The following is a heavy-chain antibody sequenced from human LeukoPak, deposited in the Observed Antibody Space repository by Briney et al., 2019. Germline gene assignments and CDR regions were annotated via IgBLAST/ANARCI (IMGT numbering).Heavy chain of an antibody. Sequence: PGGSLRLSCAASGFTFSSCAMSWVRQAPGKGLEWVSAISGSDGSTYYADSVKGRFTIFRDNSKNTLYLQMNSLRAEDTAVYYCAKRHYDSSGYVGSFDYWGQGTLVTVSS. V-gene: IGHV3-23*01. CDR2: ISGSDGST. D-gene: IGHD3-22*01. CDR1: GFTFSSCA. J-gene: IGHJ4*02. CDR3: AKRHYDSSGYVGSFDY.